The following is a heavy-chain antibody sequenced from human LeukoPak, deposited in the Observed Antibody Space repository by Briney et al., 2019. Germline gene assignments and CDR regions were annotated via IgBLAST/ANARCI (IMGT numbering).Heavy chain of an antibody. J-gene: IGHJ4*02. CDR3: ARVPPGGYYDSSGYYQYYFDY. D-gene: IGHD3-22*01. Sequence: ASVKVSCKASGGTFSSYAISWVRQAPGQGLEWMGGIIPIFGTANYAQKFQGRVTITADKSTSTAYMELSSLRSEDTAVYYCARVPPGGYYDSSGYYQYYFDYWGQGTLVTVSS. V-gene: IGHV1-69*06. CDR1: GGTFSSYA. CDR2: IIPIFGTA.